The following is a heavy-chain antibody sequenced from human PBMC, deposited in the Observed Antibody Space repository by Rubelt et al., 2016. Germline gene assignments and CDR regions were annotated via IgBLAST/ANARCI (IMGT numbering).Heavy chain of an antibody. CDR1: GYSFTSYW. Sequence: EVQLVQSGAEVKKPGESLKIPCKGSGYSFTSYWIGWVRQMPGKVLDWMGMLYPGDSDTRYSPAFQGQVTISADKSISTAYLQWSSLKASDTAMYYCARVTTVTNDNWFDPWGQGTLVTVSS. V-gene: IGHV5-51*01. J-gene: IGHJ5*02. D-gene: IGHD4-17*01. CDR3: ARVTTVTNDNWFDP. CDR2: LYPGDSDT.